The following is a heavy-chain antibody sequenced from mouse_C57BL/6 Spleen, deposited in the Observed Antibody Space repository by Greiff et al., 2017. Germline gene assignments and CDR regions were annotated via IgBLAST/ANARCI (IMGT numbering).Heavy chain of an antibody. V-gene: IGHV1-74*01. CDR1: GYTFTSYW. Sequence: VQLQQPGAELVKPGASVKVSCKASGYTFTSYWIHWVKQRPGQGMVWIGRFHPSDSDTNYNQKFKGKAPFTVDKSTSTAYMQLSSLTSEDSAVYYCAMGWLLYWYFDCWGTGTTVTVSA. CDR2: FHPSDSDT. CDR3: AMGWLLYWYFDC. D-gene: IGHD2-3*01. J-gene: IGHJ1*03.